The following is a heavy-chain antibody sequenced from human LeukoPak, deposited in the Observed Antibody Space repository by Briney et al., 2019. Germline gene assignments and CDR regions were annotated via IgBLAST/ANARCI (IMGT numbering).Heavy chain of an antibody. CDR3: AREAGGYYYDSSGYSDY. Sequence: ASVTVSCKASGYTFTGYYMHWVRQAPGQGHEWMGWINPNSGGTNYEQKFQGRVTMTRDTSISTAYMELSRLRSDDTAVYYCAREAGGYYYDSSGYSDYWGQGTLVTVSS. J-gene: IGHJ4*02. D-gene: IGHD3-22*01. V-gene: IGHV1-2*02. CDR2: INPNSGGT. CDR1: GYTFTGYY.